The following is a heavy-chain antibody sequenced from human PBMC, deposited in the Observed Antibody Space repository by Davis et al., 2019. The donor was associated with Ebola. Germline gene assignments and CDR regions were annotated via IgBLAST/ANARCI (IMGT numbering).Heavy chain of an antibody. Sequence: PSETLSLTCAVSGDSISSSSYYWGWIRQPPGKGLEWIGSIYHSGSPYYNPSLKSRVTISVDMSKNQYSLKLSSVTAADTALYYCARTFGGSSPIDYWGQGTLVTVSS. J-gene: IGHJ4*02. CDR1: GDSISSSSYY. CDR3: ARTFGGSSPIDY. CDR2: IYHSGSP. V-gene: IGHV4-39*07. D-gene: IGHD2-15*01.